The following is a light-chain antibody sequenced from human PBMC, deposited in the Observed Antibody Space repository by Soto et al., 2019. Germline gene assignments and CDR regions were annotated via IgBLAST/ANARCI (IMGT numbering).Light chain of an antibody. CDR3: QQYSKWPLT. J-gene: IGKJ4*01. CDR2: GAS. CDR1: QGVRSD. Sequence: EIAMTQSPDTLSVSPGDRATLSCRASQGVRSDLVWYQQKAGQSPRLLIYGASTRAAETPARFSGSGSETEFTLTISSLQSEDFAVYYCQQYSKWPLTFGGGTKV. V-gene: IGKV3-15*01.